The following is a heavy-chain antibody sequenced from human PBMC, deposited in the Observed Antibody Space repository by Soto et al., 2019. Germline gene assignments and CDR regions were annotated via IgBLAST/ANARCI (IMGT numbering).Heavy chain of an antibody. V-gene: IGHV4-31*03. D-gene: IGHD3-9*01. CDR3: ARDRNYDILTGEQYGIDV. Sequence: LSETLSLTCTVSGGSISSGGYYWSWIRQHPGKGLEWIGYIYYSGSTYYNPSLKSRVTISVDTSKNQFSLKLSSVTAADTAVYYCARDRNYDILTGEQYGIDVWGQGTTVTVSS. CDR1: GGSISSGGYY. J-gene: IGHJ6*02. CDR2: IYYSGST.